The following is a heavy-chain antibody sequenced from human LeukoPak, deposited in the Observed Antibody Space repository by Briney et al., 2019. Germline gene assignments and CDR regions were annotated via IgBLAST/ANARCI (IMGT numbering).Heavy chain of an antibody. CDR1: GFTFSSYA. CDR2: ISAGGGGT. CDR3: AKDSQKYSSSYYFDY. Sequence: PGGSLRLSCAASGFTFSSYAMSWVRQAPGKGLEWVSTISAGGGGTYYADSVKGRFTISRDNSKDTLFLQLNSLRAEDTALYYCAKDSQKYSSSYYFDYWGQGTLVTVSS. J-gene: IGHJ4*02. V-gene: IGHV3-23*01. D-gene: IGHD6-6*01.